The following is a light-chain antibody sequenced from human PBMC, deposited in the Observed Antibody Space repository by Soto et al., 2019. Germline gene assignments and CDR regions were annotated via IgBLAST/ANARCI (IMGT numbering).Light chain of an antibody. Sequence: EIVLTQSSLSLPVTPGEPASISCRSSQSLLHSDGSNYLDWYLQKPGQSPQLLIYSGSHRATGVPDRFSGSGSGTDFTLKISRVEAEDVGIYYCMQALQAPVTFGGGTKVEI. CDR2: SGS. V-gene: IGKV2-28*01. CDR3: MQALQAPVT. CDR1: QSLLHSDGSNY. J-gene: IGKJ4*01.